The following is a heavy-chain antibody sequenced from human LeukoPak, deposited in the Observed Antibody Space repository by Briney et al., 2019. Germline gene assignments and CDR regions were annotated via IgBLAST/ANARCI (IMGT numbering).Heavy chain of an antibody. CDR2: ISSGGGTR. CDR1: GFTFSSYW. J-gene: IGHJ3*02. CDR3: ARDRGRRGITMRSDAFDI. D-gene: IGHD3-22*01. V-gene: IGHV3-48*04. Sequence: GGSLRLSCAASGFTFSSYWMSWVRQAPGKGLEWVSCISSGGGTRSYADSVKGRFTISRDNAKNSLYLQMNSLRAEDTAVYYCARDRGRRGITMRSDAFDIWGQGTMVTVSS.